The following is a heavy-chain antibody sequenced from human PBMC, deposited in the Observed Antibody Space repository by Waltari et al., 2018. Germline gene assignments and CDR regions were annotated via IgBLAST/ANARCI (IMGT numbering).Heavy chain of an antibody. V-gene: IGHV3-21*01. D-gene: IGHD1-26*01. J-gene: IGHJ3*02. CDR1: GFTFSSYS. Sequence: EVQLVESGGGLVKPGGSLRLSCAASGFTFSSYSMNWVRQAPGKGLEWVSTISSRSSYRYYADSVKGRFTISRDNAKNSLYLQMNSLRAEDTAVYYCAREGGSYAGRAFDIWGQGTMVTVSS. CDR2: ISSRSSYR. CDR3: AREGGSYAGRAFDI.